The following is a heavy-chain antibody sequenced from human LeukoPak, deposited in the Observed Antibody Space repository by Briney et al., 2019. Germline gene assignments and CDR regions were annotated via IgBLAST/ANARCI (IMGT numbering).Heavy chain of an antibody. CDR1: GGSFSGYY. V-gene: IGHV4-59*08. J-gene: IGHJ4*02. D-gene: IGHD5-18*01. Sequence: SETLSLTCAVYGGSFSGYYWSWIRQPPGKGLEWIGYIYYSGSTNYNPSLKSRVTISVDTSKNQFSLKLSSVTAADTAVYYCARHVSRGYSYGVWGQGTLVTVSS. CDR2: IYYSGST. CDR3: ARHVSRGYSYGV.